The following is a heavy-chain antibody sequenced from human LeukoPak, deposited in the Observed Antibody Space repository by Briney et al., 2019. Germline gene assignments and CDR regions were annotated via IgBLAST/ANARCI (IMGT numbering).Heavy chain of an antibody. Sequence: PSETLSLTCTVSGYSISSAYYWGWIRQPPGKGLEWIGEIYHSGSTNYNPSLKSRVTISVDKSKNQFSLKLSSVTAADTAVYYCARAPQSDDFWSGYSGYMDVWGKGTTVTVSS. J-gene: IGHJ6*03. CDR1: GYSISSAYY. CDR2: IYHSGST. D-gene: IGHD3-3*01. V-gene: IGHV4-38-2*02. CDR3: ARAPQSDDFWSGYSGYMDV.